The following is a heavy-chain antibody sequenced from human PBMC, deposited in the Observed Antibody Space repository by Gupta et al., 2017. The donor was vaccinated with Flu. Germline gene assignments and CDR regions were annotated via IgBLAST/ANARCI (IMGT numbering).Heavy chain of an antibody. CDR2: MYRSGST. J-gene: IGHJ3*02. Sequence: QVRLQESGPRLVRPSETLSLTCTVSGGSIGSEYWSWVRQPPGKGLEWIAYMYRSGSTKDNPSLKSRVTISVDTSRTQFSLKMSAVTAADTAVYYCARDGSGRSFQIWGQGTMVSV. CDR1: GGSIGSEY. V-gene: IGHV4-4*08. CDR3: ARDGSGRSFQI. D-gene: IGHD6-19*01.